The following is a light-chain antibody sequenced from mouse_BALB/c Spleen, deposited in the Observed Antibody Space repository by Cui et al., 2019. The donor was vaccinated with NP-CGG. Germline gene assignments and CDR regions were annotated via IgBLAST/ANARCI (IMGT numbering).Light chain of an antibody. Sequence: QAVVTQESALTTSPGETVTLTCRSSTGAVTTSNYANWVQEKPDHLFTGLIGGTNNRAPGVPARFSGSLIGDKAALIITGVQSEDEAIYFCALWYSNHWVFGGGTKLTVL. CDR2: GTN. CDR3: ALWYSNHWV. J-gene: IGLJ1*01. CDR1: TGAVTTSNY. V-gene: IGLV1*01.